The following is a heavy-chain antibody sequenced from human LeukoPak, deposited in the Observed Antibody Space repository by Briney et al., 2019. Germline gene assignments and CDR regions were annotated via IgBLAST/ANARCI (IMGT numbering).Heavy chain of an antibody. CDR3: ARAERNGFDI. Sequence: GGSLRLSCAASEFTFSTYWMSWVRQAPGKGLEWVADIKQDGSEKYYVDSVKGRFTISRQNAKNSLFLQMNSLRAEDTAVYYCARAERNGFDIWGQGTMVTVSS. J-gene: IGHJ3*02. D-gene: IGHD1-1*01. V-gene: IGHV3-7*04. CDR1: EFTFSTYW. CDR2: IKQDGSEK.